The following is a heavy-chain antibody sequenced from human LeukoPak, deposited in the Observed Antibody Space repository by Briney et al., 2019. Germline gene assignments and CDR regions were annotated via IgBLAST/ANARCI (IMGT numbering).Heavy chain of an antibody. CDR3: ARLYSSSWYWRSGEIDY. D-gene: IGHD6-13*01. J-gene: IGHJ4*02. V-gene: IGHV1-2*02. CDR2: INPNSGGT. CDR1: GYTFTGYY. Sequence: EASVKVSCKASGYTFTGYYMHWVRQAPGQGLEWMGWINPNSGGTNYAQKFQGRVTMTRDTSISTAYMELSRLRSDDTAVYYCARLYSSSWYWRSGEIDYWGQGTLVTVSS.